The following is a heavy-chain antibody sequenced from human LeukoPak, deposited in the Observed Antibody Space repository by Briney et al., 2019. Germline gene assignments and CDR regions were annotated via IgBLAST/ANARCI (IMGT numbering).Heavy chain of an antibody. D-gene: IGHD1-7*01. V-gene: IGHV3-21*01. CDR1: GFTFKTYS. CDR3: ARRTYPNDAFDI. CDR2: ISGSGSDI. J-gene: IGHJ3*02. Sequence: PGGSLILSCAASGFTFKTYSMNWVRQAPGKGLEWVSSISGSGSDIYYPDSMKGRFTISRDNAKNSLYLQMTSLRAEDTAVYYCARRTYPNDAFDIWGQGTMVSVSS.